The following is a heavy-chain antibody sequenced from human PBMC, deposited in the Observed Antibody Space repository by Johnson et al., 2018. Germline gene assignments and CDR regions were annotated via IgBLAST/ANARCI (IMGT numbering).Heavy chain of an antibody. CDR3: ARGLGQTAMAPDGIGY. CDR1: GFTFRSYG. CDR2: MKSDASRT. Sequence: VQLQESGGGLVQXGGSXRLXCAASGFTFRSYGMHWARQTPWKGLVWVHLMKSDASRTDYADSMQGRFTISRDNAKNTLYLELNTLRGEDTAVYYCARGLGQTAMAPDGIGYLGQGTLVTVSS. V-gene: IGHV3-74*01. D-gene: IGHD5-18*01. J-gene: IGHJ4*02.